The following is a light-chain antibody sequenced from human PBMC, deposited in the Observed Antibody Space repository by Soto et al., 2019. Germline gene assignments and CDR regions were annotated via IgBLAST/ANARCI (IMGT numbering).Light chain of an antibody. Sequence: DIQMTQSPPSLSTSVGVRVTITCQASQDIGNYLNWYQQKPGKAPKLLIYDASNLETGVPSRFSGSGSGTDFTFTISSLQPVDIATYYCQQYDDLPYTFGQGTKLEIK. J-gene: IGKJ2*01. CDR2: DAS. V-gene: IGKV1-33*01. CDR3: QQYDDLPYT. CDR1: QDIGNY.